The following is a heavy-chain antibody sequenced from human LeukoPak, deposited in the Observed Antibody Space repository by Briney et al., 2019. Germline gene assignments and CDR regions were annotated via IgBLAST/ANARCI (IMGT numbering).Heavy chain of an antibody. CDR2: ISGSGDST. J-gene: IGHJ4*02. CDR3: TKWSGFGDD. CDR1: GFTFSSNS. V-gene: IGHV3-23*01. D-gene: IGHD3-10*01. Sequence: GGSLRLSCAASGFTFSSNSMTWVRQTPGKGLEWVSGISGSGDSTFYADSVKGRFTISRDNSRNTLYLQMSSLRPEDAAVYYCTKWSGFGDDWGQGTLVTVSS.